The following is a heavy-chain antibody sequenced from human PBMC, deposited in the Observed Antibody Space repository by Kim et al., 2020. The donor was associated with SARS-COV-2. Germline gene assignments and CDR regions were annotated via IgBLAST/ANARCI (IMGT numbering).Heavy chain of an antibody. J-gene: IGHJ4*02. D-gene: IGHD7-27*01. Sequence: GGSLRLSCAASGFTFSTYGMHWVRLAPGKGLMWVARINNDGRIITYADSVKGRFTISRDNSKNMLYLQMNSLRAEDTGVYFCARGTGDGCWGQGTLVNVSS. CDR2: INNDGRII. V-gene: IGHV3-74*03. CDR3: ARGTGDGC. CDR1: GFTFSTYG.